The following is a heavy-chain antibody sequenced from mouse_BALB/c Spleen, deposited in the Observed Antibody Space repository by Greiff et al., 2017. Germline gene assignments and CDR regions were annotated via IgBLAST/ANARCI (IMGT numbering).Heavy chain of an antibody. CDR3: ARGGYYEAMDY. J-gene: IGHJ4*01. Sequence: EVQLQQSGPELVKPGASVKMSCKASGYTFTSYVMHWVKQKPGQGLEWIGYINPYNDGTKYNEKFKGKATLTSDKSSSTAYMELSSLTSQDSAVYYCARGGYYEAMDYWGQGTSVTVSS. V-gene: IGHV1-14*01. D-gene: IGHD2-3*01. CDR2: INPYNDGT. CDR1: GYTFTSYV.